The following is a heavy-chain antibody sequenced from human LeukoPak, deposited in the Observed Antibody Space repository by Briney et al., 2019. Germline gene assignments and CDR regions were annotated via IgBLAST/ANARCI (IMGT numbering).Heavy chain of an antibody. CDR2: INPNSGGT. V-gene: IGHV1-2*02. Sequence: GSVRVSCKASGYTFTGYYMHWVRPAPGQGLEWMGWINPNSGGTNYAQKFQGRATMTRATSISTAYMELSRLRSDDTAVYYCARPGGLYDSAYDYWGQGTLVTVSS. CDR1: GYTFTGYY. D-gene: IGHD3-22*01. J-gene: IGHJ4*02. CDR3: ARPGGLYDSAYDY.